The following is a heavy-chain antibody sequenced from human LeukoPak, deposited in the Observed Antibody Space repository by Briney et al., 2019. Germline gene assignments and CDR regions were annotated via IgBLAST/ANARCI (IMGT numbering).Heavy chain of an antibody. J-gene: IGHJ4*02. CDR1: GYTVTSYY. CDR3: ARDYCSSTSCLFDY. CDR2: INPNSGDT. Sequence: ASVKVSCKASGYTVTSYYMHWVRQAPGQGLEWMGRINPNSGDTNNAQKFQGRATMTRDTSISTAYMDLSRLTSDDTAVYYCARDYCSSTSCLFDYWGQGTLVTVSS. V-gene: IGHV1-2*06. D-gene: IGHD2-2*01.